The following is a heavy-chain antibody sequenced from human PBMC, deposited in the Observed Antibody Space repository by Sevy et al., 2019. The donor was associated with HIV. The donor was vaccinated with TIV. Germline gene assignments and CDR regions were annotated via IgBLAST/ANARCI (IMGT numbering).Heavy chain of an antibody. Sequence: KQSQTLSLTCAISGDSVSSNIAAWNWIRQSPSRGLEWLGRTYYRSHRSKWFNDYAVSVKSRINISPDTSRNQFFLQLTSVTPEDTAVYYCIKSLPRGGLGSYTFDVWAQGTMVTVSS. CDR1: GDSVSSNIAA. J-gene: IGHJ3*01. CDR3: IKSLPRGGLGSYTFDV. D-gene: IGHD3-16*01. CDR2: TYYRSHRSKWFN. V-gene: IGHV6-1*01.